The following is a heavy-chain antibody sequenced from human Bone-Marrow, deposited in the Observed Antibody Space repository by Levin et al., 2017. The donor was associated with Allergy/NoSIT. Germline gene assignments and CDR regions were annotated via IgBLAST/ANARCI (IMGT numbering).Heavy chain of an antibody. D-gene: IGHD1-26*01. CDR1: GFKFGDYA. V-gene: IGHV3-9*01. J-gene: IGHJ4*02. CDR2: MSWSSDSL. Sequence: QRGESLKISCAASGFKFGDYAIHWVRQVPGKGLEWVSGMSWSSDSLGYADSVKGRFTISRDNAKNSLHLQMNSLRVEDTALYYCVKGTSGSYSSGYFDSWGQGTLVTVSS. CDR3: VKGTSGSYSSGYFDS.